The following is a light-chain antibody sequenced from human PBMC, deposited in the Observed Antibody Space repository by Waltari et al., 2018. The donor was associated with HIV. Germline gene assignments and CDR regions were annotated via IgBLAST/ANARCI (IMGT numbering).Light chain of an antibody. CDR1: RNVLYSPNKKNY. CDR2: WAS. V-gene: IGKV4-1*01. CDR3: QKYYGTPVT. Sequence: DFVMTQSPDSLAVSLGERATINCKSSRNVLYSPNKKNYLAWYQQKPGQPPKLLIYWASTRESGVPDRFSGSGSGTDFTLTISSLQAEDAALYYCQKYYGTPVTFGQGTRLEI. J-gene: IGKJ5*01.